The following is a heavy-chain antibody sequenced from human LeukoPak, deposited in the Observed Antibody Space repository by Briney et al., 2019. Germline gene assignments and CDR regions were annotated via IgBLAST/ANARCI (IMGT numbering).Heavy chain of an antibody. V-gene: IGHV2-70*04. Sequence: SGPTLVNPTQTLTLTCTFSGLSLSTTEMRVSWIRQPPGKALEWLGSIDWDDDKFYSTSLKTRLTHSKDTSKNQVVLTMTNMDPADTATYYCARPHGRSGWYYFDYWGQGTLVTVSS. CDR1: GLSLSTTEMR. D-gene: IGHD6-19*01. J-gene: IGHJ4*02. CDR2: IDWDDDK. CDR3: ARPHGRSGWYYFDY.